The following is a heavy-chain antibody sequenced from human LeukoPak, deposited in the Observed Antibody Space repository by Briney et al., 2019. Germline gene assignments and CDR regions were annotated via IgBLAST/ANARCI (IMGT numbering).Heavy chain of an antibody. D-gene: IGHD3-16*01. J-gene: IGHJ2*01. V-gene: IGHV4-39*01. CDR2: IYYSGST. CDR3: ARQIRDYVWGSPGYFDL. Sequence: SETLSLTYNVSGGSISSSSYYWGWIRQPPGKGLEWIGSIYYSGSTYYNPSLKSRVTISVDTSKNQFSLKLSSVTAADTAVYYCARQIRDYVWGSPGYFDLWGRGTLVTVSS. CDR1: GGSISSSSYY.